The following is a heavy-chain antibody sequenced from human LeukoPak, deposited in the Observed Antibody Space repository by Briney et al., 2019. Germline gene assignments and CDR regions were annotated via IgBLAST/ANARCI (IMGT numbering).Heavy chain of an antibody. CDR3: ARDNSVRDEAWWFYP. CDR1: GYTFTNNW. CDR2: ISPTGGST. V-gene: IGHV1-46*01. D-gene: IGHD5-24*01. J-gene: IGHJ5*02. Sequence: ASVKVSCKAFGYTFTNNWMHWVRQAPGQGPEWMGLISPTGGSTAYAQKFQGRVTLTRDMSTSADYLELSSLRSEDTAVYYCARDNSVRDEAWWFYPWGQGTLVTVSS.